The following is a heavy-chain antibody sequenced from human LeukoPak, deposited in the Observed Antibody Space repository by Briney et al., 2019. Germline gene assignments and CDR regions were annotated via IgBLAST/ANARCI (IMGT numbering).Heavy chain of an antibody. V-gene: IGHV1-18*01. CDR1: GYTFTSYG. J-gene: IGHJ4*02. CDR3: AREFMVRGVITPGY. CDR2: ISAYNGNT. D-gene: IGHD3-10*01. Sequence: AASVKVSYKASGYTFTSYGTSWVRQAPGQGLEWMGWISAYNGNTNYAQKLQGRVTMTTDTSTSTAYMELRSLRSDDTAVYYCAREFMVRGVITPGYWGQGTLVTVSS.